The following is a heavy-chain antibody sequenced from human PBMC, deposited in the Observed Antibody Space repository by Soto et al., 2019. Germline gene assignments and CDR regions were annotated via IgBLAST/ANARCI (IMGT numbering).Heavy chain of an antibody. Sequence: SVKGSRKGSGYTFTGYLINWVRQATGQGLEWMGWMKPNSSNTAYAQRFQGRVTMTRNTSISTAYMELSSLRSEDTAVYYCARPSSSWSYSFDYWGQGTLVTVSS. D-gene: IGHD6-13*01. V-gene: IGHV1-8*01. CDR2: MKPNSSNT. J-gene: IGHJ4*02. CDR1: GYTFTGYL. CDR3: ARPSSSWSYSFDY.